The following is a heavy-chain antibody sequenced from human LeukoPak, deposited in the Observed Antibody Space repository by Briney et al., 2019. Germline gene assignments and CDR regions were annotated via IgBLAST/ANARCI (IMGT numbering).Heavy chain of an antibody. J-gene: IGHJ5*02. CDR2: IYSGGAT. D-gene: IGHD1-14*01. V-gene: IGHV3-53*01. CDR3: ARDQVS. CDR1: GFTVSSNY. Sequence: GGSLRLSCAASGFTVSSNYMSWVRQPPGKGLEWVSVIYSGGATYYADSVKGRFTISRDNSKNTLYLQMNSLKAEDTAVYYCARDQVSWGQGTLVTVSS.